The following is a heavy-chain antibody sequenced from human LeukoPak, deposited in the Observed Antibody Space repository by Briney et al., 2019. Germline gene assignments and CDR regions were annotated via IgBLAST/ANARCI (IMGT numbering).Heavy chain of an antibody. CDR3: ARDRGITMVRGVSYYFDY. V-gene: IGHV3-33*01. D-gene: IGHD3-10*01. CDR1: EFTFSSYG. CDR2: IWYDGSNK. Sequence: GGSLRLSCAASEFTFSSYGMHWVRQAPGKGLEWVAVIWYDGSNKYYADSVKGRFTISRDNSKNTLYLQMSSLRAEDTAVYYCARDRGITMVRGVSYYFDYWGQGTLVTVSS. J-gene: IGHJ4*02.